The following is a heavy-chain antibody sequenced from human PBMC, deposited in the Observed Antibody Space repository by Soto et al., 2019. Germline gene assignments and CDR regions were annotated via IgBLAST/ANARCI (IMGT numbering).Heavy chain of an antibody. D-gene: IGHD4-17*01. CDR2: INPNSGGT. Sequence: ASVKVSCKASGYTFTGYYMHWVRQAPGQGLEWMGWINPNSGGTNYAQKFQGWVTMTRDTSISTAYMELSRLRSDDTAVYYCARAQDYGDYSHYYYYGMDVWGQGTTVTVSS. V-gene: IGHV1-2*04. J-gene: IGHJ6*02. CDR3: ARAQDYGDYSHYYYYGMDV. CDR1: GYTFTGYY.